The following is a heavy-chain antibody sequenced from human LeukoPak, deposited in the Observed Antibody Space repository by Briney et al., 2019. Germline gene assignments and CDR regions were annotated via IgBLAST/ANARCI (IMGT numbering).Heavy chain of an antibody. D-gene: IGHD6-13*01. Sequence: GGSLRLSCAASDFSFITYAMSWVRQAPGKGLEWVSTISGGGDATYYADSVKGRLTISRDNSKNTLYLQMNSLRAEDTALYYCARAAAVSGAFRDNWFDPWGQGTLVTVSS. CDR3: ARAAAVSGAFRDNWFDP. V-gene: IGHV3-23*01. J-gene: IGHJ5*02. CDR2: ISGGGDAT. CDR1: DFSFITYA.